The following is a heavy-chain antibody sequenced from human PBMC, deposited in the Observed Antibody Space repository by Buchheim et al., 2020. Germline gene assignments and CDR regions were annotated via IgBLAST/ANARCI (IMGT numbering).Heavy chain of an antibody. D-gene: IGHD6-6*01. J-gene: IGHJ4*02. V-gene: IGHV3-15*01. CDR2: IRSSTDGGTT. CDR3: TTLMKSARLSSDY. CDR1: GFTFDNYW. Sequence: EVQLVESGGGLVQPGGSLRLSCAASGFTFDNYWMTWVRQAPGKGLEWVGRIRSSTDGGTTDYAVPVKGRFTISRDDSDNTLYLQMNSLKTEDTAVYYCTTLMKSARLSSDYWGQGTL.